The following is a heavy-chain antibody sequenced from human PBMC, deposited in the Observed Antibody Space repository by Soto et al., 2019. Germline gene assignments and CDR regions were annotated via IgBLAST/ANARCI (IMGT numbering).Heavy chain of an antibody. Sequence: PSETLSLTCTVSGGSISSSSYYWGWIRQPPGKGLEWIGSIYYSGSTNYNPSLKSRVTISVDTSKNQFSLKLSSVTAADTAVYYCARDKLSSGWSNWGQGTLVTVSS. V-gene: IGHV4-39*07. CDR1: GGSISSSSYY. J-gene: IGHJ4*02. D-gene: IGHD6-19*01. CDR3: ARDKLSSGWSN. CDR2: IYYSGST.